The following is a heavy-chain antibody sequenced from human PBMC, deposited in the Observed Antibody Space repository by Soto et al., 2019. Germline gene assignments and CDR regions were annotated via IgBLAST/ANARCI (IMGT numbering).Heavy chain of an antibody. D-gene: IGHD3-10*01. CDR3: ARETMVRGALDY. CDR2: INSDGSST. CDR1: GFTFSSYW. Sequence: PGGSLRLSCAASGFTFSSYWMHWVRQAPGKGLVWVSRINSDGSSTSYADSVKGRFTISRDNAKNTLYLQMNSLRAEDTAVYYCARETMVRGALDYWGQGTLVTSPQ. V-gene: IGHV3-74*01. J-gene: IGHJ4*02.